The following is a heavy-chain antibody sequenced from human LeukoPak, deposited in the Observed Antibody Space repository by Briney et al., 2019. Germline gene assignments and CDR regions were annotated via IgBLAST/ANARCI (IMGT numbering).Heavy chain of an antibody. CDR3: ARDYCGGDCFPDY. CDR2: INPNSGDT. Sequence: ASVKVSCKASGYTFTGYYVHWVRQAPGQGLEWMGRINPNSGDTNYAQKFQGRVTMTRDTSISAAYMELSRLRSDDTAVYYCARDYCGGDCFPDYWGQGTLVTVSS. J-gene: IGHJ4*02. D-gene: IGHD2-21*02. V-gene: IGHV1-2*06. CDR1: GYTFTGYY.